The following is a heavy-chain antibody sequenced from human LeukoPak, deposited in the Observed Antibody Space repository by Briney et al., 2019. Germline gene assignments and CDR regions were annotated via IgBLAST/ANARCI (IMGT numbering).Heavy chain of an antibody. CDR2: ISYDGSNK. V-gene: IGHV3-30-3*01. J-gene: IGHJ6*02. Sequence: PGRSLRLSCAASGFTFSSYAMHWVRQAPGKGLEWVAVISYDGSNKYYADSVKGRFTISRDNSKNTLYLQMNSLRAEDTAVYYCARDSSGWSSYYYYGMDLWGQGTTVTVSS. CDR3: ARDSSGWSSYYYYGMDL. D-gene: IGHD6-19*01. CDR1: GFTFSSYA.